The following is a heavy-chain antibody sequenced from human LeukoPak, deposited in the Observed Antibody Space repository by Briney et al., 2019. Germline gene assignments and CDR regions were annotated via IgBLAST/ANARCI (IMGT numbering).Heavy chain of an antibody. CDR3: ARGTYDFWSGYYSY. CDR1: GYSISSGYY. V-gene: IGHV4-38-2*02. CDR2: IYHSGST. D-gene: IGHD3-3*01. J-gene: IGHJ4*02. Sequence: SETLSLTCTVSGYSISSGYYWGWIRQPPGKGLEWIGSIYHSGSTYYNPSLKSRVTISVDTSKNQFSLKLSSVTAADTAVYYCARGTYDFWSGYYSYWGQGTLVTVSS.